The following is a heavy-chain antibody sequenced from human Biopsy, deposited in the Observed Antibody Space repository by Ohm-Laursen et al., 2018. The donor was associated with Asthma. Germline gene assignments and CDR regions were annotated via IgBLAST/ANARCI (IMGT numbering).Heavy chain of an antibody. D-gene: IGHD1-26*01. J-gene: IGHJ4*02. V-gene: IGHV3-23*01. CDR2: ISGSGGST. CDR1: GFTFSSYA. CDR3: ARDAWGLQKPYAYYFDY. Sequence: SLRLSCAASGFTFSSYAMSWVRQAPGKGLEWVSAISGSGGSTYHADSVKGRFTISRDNSKNTLYLQMNSLRAEDTAVYYCARDAWGLQKPYAYYFDYWGQGTLVTVSS.